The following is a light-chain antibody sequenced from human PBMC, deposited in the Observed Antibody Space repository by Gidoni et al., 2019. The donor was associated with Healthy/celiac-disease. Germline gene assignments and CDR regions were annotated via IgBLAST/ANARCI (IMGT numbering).Light chain of an antibody. CDR1: QSISSY. Sequence: DIQMTQSPSSLSASVGDRVTITCRASQSISSYLNWYQQKPGKAPKLLIYAASSLQSGVPSRFSGSGSGTDFTLTIISLQPEDFATYYCQQSYSTRWTFGQXTKVEIK. V-gene: IGKV1-39*01. CDR2: AAS. CDR3: QQSYSTRWT. J-gene: IGKJ1*01.